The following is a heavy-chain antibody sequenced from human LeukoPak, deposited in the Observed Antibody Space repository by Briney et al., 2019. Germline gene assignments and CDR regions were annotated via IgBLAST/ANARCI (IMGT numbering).Heavy chain of an antibody. J-gene: IGHJ6*04. CDR1: GGSFTGYY. D-gene: IGHD6-13*01. Sequence: SETLSLTCDVNGGSFTGYYWSWIRQPPGKGLERIGEINHSGDTYYSPSLKSRLTMSEDTSKNQLSLILTSVTAADTAVYYCSKGRKGSSSWYGMDVWGNGTTVIVSS. V-gene: IGHV4-34*01. CDR2: INHSGDT. CDR3: SKGRKGSSSWYGMDV.